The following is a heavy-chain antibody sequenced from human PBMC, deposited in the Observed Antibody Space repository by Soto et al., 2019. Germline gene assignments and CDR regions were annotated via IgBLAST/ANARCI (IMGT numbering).Heavy chain of an antibody. Sequence: EVQLVESGGGLVQPGGSLRLSCAASGFTLSSYWMNWVRLAPGKGLEWVANIKQDGSQKNYVDSVKGRFTISRDNAKNSLYLQMSILRAEDTAVYYCITSVTTHDYWGQGTLVTVSS. CDR3: ITSVTTHDY. CDR1: GFTLSSYW. CDR2: IKQDGSQK. J-gene: IGHJ4*02. V-gene: IGHV3-7*01. D-gene: IGHD4-17*01.